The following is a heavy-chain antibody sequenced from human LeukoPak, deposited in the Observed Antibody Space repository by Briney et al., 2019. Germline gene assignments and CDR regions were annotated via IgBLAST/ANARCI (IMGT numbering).Heavy chain of an antibody. CDR1: GFTFSSYG. CDR3: AKDQRMYSSGRSPPGGWYFDL. V-gene: IGHV3-30*02. CDR2: IRYDGSNK. Sequence: PGGSLRLSCAASGFTFSSYGMHWVRQAPGKGLEWVAFIRYDGSNKYYADSVKGRFTISRDNSKNTLYLQMNSLRAEDTAVYYCAKDQRMYSSGRSPPGGWYFDLWGRGALVTVSS. J-gene: IGHJ2*01. D-gene: IGHD6-19*01.